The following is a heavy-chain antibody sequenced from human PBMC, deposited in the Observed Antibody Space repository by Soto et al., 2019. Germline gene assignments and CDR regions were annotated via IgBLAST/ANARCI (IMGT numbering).Heavy chain of an antibody. CDR2: IKSKTDGGTT. J-gene: IGHJ6*02. CDR3: TTLNYGVDV. V-gene: IGHV3-15*01. Sequence: EVQLVESGGGLVKPGGSLRLSCAASGFTFNNAWMSWVRQLPGKGLEWVGQIKSKTDGGTTDYAAPVKGRFTISRDDSRNTLYLEMNSLKTEDTAMYYCTTLNYGVDVWGQGTTVTVSS. CDR1: GFTFNNAW.